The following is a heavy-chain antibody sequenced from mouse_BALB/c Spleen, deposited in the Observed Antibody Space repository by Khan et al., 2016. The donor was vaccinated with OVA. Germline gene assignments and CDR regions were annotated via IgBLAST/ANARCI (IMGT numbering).Heavy chain of an antibody. CDR3: ARDSNFDY. J-gene: IGHJ2*01. CDR1: GFTFSRFG. V-gene: IGHV5-17*02. CDR2: ISSGSSTI. Sequence: VQLKESGGGLVQPGGSRKLSCAASGFTFSRFGMHWVRQAPEKGLEWVAYISSGSSTIYYADTVKGRFTISRDNPKNTLFLQMISLRSEDTAMYYCARDSNFDYWGQGTTLTVSS.